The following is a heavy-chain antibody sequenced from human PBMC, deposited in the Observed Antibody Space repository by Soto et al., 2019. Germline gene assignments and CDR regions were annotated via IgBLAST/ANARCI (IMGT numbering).Heavy chain of an antibody. V-gene: IGHV3-48*01. Sequence: GGSLRLSCAASGFTFSSYSMNWVRQAPGKGLEWVSYISSSSSTIYYADSVKGRFTISRDNAKNSLYLQMNSLRAEDTAVYYCARADLLIDWGYGSGSYYNDYWGQGTLVTVSS. CDR1: GFTFSSYS. CDR3: ARADLLIDWGYGSGSYYNDY. CDR2: ISSSSSTI. J-gene: IGHJ4*02. D-gene: IGHD3-10*01.